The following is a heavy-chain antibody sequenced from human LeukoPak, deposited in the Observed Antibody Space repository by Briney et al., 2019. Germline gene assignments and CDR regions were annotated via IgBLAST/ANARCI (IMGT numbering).Heavy chain of an antibody. Sequence: GGSLRLSCAASGFTFSSYSMNWVRQAPGKGLEWVANIKQDGSEKYYVDSVKGRFTISRDNAKNSLYLQMNSLRAEDTAVYYCARASRVGDAICVAEFDYWGQGTLVTVSS. CDR1: GFTFSSYS. J-gene: IGHJ4*02. CDR2: IKQDGSEK. V-gene: IGHV3-7*04. D-gene: IGHD2-15*01. CDR3: ARASRVGDAICVAEFDY.